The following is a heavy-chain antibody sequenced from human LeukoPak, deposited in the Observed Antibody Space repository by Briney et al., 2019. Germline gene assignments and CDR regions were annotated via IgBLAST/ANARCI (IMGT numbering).Heavy chain of an antibody. CDR1: GYTFTSYD. CDR3: ARGLSSGWNYYYYYMDV. D-gene: IGHD6-19*01. CDR2: MNPNSGNT. Sequence: ASVKVSCKASGYTFTSYDINWVRQATGQGLEWMGWMNPNSGNTGYAQKFQGRVTMTRNTSISTAYMELSSLRSEDTAVYYCARGLSSGWNYYYYYMDVWGKGTTVTISS. V-gene: IGHV1-8*01. J-gene: IGHJ6*03.